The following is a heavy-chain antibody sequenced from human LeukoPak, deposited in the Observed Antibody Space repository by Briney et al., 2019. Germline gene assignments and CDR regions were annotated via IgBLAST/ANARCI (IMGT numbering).Heavy chain of an antibody. Sequence: ASVKVSCKSSGYSFTGHFVHWVRQAPGQGLEWMGWINPNSGGTHYAQKFQGRVTITSDTSISTAYMDLSSLRSDATAFYYCARGGRDSGDYIGGIGIDHWGQGTLVTVFS. V-gene: IGHV1-2*02. CDR3: ARGGRDSGDYIGGIGIDH. CDR1: GYSFTGHF. D-gene: IGHD4-17*01. CDR2: INPNSGGT. J-gene: IGHJ4*02.